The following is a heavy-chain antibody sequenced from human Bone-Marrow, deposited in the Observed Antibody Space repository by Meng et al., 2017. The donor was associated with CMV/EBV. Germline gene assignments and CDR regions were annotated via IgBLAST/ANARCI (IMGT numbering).Heavy chain of an antibody. J-gene: IGHJ4*02. D-gene: IGHD3-10*01. V-gene: IGHV3-23*03. Sequence: GESLKISCAASGFTFSSYAMSWVRQAPGKGLEWVSGIYSGGSSTYYADSVKGRFTISRDNSKNTLYLQMNSLRAEDTAVYYCAKAQGKGYWGQGTLVTVSS. CDR2: IYSGGSST. CDR1: GFTFSSYA. CDR3: AKAQGKGY.